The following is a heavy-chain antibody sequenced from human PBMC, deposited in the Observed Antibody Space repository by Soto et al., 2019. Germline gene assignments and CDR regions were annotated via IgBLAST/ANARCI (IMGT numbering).Heavy chain of an antibody. CDR1: GGSISSYY. Sequence: SQTLSLPCTVSGGSISSYYWSWIRQPPGKGLEWIRYIYYSGSTNYNPSLKSRVTISVDTSENQFSLKLSSVTAADTAVYYCARGLVVVAATRISDAFDIWGQGTMVTVSS. J-gene: IGHJ3*02. CDR2: IYYSGST. D-gene: IGHD2-15*01. V-gene: IGHV4-59*01. CDR3: ARGLVVVAATRISDAFDI.